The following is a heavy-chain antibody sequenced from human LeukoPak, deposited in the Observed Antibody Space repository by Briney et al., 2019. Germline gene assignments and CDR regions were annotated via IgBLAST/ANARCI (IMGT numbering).Heavy chain of an antibody. Sequence: ASVKVSCKASGGTFSSYAISWVRQAPGQGLEWMGGIIPIFGTANYAQKFQGRVTITADESTSTAYMELSSLRSEDTAVYYCARVLGVGKWGIFDYWGQGTLVTVSS. CDR3: ARVLGVGKWGIFDY. D-gene: IGHD3-16*01. CDR2: IIPIFGTA. V-gene: IGHV1-69*13. J-gene: IGHJ4*02. CDR1: GGTFSSYA.